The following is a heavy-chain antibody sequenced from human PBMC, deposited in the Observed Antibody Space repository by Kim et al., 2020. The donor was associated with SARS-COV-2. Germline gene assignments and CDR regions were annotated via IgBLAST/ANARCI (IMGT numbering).Heavy chain of an antibody. Sequence: SETLSLTCAVYGGSFSGYYWSWIRQPPGKGLEWIGKINHSGSTNYNPSLKSRVTISVDTSKNQFSLKLSSVTAADTAVYYCARGLGVRTHFDYWGQGTLVTVSS. J-gene: IGHJ4*02. V-gene: IGHV4-34*01. CDR2: INHSGST. CDR3: ARGLGVRTHFDY. CDR1: GGSFSGYY. D-gene: IGHD3-16*01.